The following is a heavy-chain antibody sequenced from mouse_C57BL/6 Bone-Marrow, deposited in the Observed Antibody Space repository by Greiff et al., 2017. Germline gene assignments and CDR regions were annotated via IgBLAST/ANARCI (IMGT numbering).Heavy chain of an antibody. V-gene: IGHV1-72*01. CDR1: GYTFTSYW. J-gene: IGHJ3*01. CDR3: ASWGQLRLEGFAY. D-gene: IGHD3-2*02. CDR2: IDPNSGGT. Sequence: QVQLQQPGAELVKPGASVKLSCKASGYTFTSYWMHWVKQRPGRGLAWIGRIDPNSGGTKYTEQFKSKATLTVDTPSSTAYMQLSSLTSEDSAVDYSASWGQLRLEGFAYWGQGTRVTVSA.